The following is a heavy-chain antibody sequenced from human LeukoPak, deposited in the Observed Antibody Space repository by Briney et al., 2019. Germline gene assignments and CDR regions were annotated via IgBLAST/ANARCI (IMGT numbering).Heavy chain of an antibody. Sequence: SQTLSLTCTVSGGSISSGDYYWSWIRQPPGKGLEWIGYIYYSGSTYYNPSLKSRVTISVDTSKNQFSLKLSSVTAADTAVYHCARGPSGYCSSTSCYVFDYWGQGTLVTVSS. CDR1: GGSISSGDYY. J-gene: IGHJ4*02. V-gene: IGHV4-30-4*01. CDR2: IYYSGST. CDR3: ARGPSGYCSSTSCYVFDY. D-gene: IGHD2-2*01.